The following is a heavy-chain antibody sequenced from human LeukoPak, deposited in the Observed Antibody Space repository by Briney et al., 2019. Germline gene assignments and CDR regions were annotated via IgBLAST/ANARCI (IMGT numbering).Heavy chain of an antibody. J-gene: IGHJ4*02. CDR1: GFTFSSYG. CDR3: ARDRDFWSGYYLDY. D-gene: IGHD3-3*01. CDR2: ISYDGSNK. V-gene: IGHV3-30*03. Sequence: PGRSLRLSCAASGFTFSSYGMHWVRQAPGKGLEWVAVISYDGSNKYYADSVKGRFTISRDNAKNSLYLQMNSLRAEDTAVYYCARDRDFWSGYYLDYWGQGTLVTVSS.